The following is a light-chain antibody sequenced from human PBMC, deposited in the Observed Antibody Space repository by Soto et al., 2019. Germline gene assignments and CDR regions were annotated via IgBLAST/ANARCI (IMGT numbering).Light chain of an antibody. J-gene: IGKJ4*01. CDR1: QSVYSY. CDR2: DAS. CDR3: QQRSNWPLT. Sequence: EIVLTQSPPTLSLSPGERATLSCRASQSVYSYLAWYQQKPGQAPRLLIYDASNRATGIPARFSGSGSGTDFTLTIGSLEPEDFAVYYCQQRSNWPLTFGGGT. V-gene: IGKV3-11*01.